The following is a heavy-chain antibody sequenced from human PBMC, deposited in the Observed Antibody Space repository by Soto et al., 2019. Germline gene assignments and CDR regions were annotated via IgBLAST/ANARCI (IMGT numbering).Heavy chain of an antibody. Sequence: QVQLQQWGAGLLKPSETLSLTCAVYGGSFSGYYWSWIRQPPGKGLEWIGEINHSGSTNYNPSLKSRVTISVDTSKNQVSLKLSSVTAADTAVYYCARGGGEERGVLMVYAIGYWGQGTLVTVSA. J-gene: IGHJ4*02. CDR3: ARGGGEERGVLMVYAIGY. D-gene: IGHD2-8*01. CDR2: INHSGST. CDR1: GGSFSGYY. V-gene: IGHV4-34*01.